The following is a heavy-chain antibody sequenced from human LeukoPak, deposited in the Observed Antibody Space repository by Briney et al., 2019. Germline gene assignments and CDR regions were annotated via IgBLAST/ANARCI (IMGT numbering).Heavy chain of an antibody. D-gene: IGHD2-21*01. J-gene: IGHJ3*02. CDR1: GGTISSYY. CDR2: IHDSGST. Sequence: SETLSLICTVSGGTISSYYWNWIRQPPGKGLEWIGYIHDSGSTKYNPSLKSRVAISVDTSKNQFSLKLSSVTAADTAVYYCARVSRLWWARDIWGQGTMVTVSS. V-gene: IGHV4-59*08. CDR3: ARVSRLWWARDI.